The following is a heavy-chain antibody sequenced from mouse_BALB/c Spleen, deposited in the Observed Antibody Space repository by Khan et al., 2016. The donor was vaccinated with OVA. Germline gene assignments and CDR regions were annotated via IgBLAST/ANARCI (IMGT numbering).Heavy chain of an antibody. Sequence: QVQLKQSGADLVTPGASVKMSCKASGYTFTSYWIHWIQQRPGQGLEWMGRISPGSSNTYYTDLFKDKATLTEDTSSSTAYILLSSLTSDDSAVYFRASDNDYYRSGRLVDYWGQGTTVTVSS. CDR1: GYTFTSYW. CDR2: ISPGSSNT. CDR3: ASDNDYYRSGRLVDY. V-gene: IGHV1-56*01. J-gene: IGHJ4*01. D-gene: IGHD2-12*01.